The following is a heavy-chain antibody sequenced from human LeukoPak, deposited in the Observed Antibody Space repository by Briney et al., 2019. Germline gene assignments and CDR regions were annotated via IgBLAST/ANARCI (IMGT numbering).Heavy chain of an antibody. Sequence: GASVKVSCKASGYTFTSYDINWVRQATGQGLEWMGWMNPNSGNTGYAQKFQGRVTITRNTSISTAYMELSSLRSEDTAVYYCARSRYFDWLSRRGNWFDPWGQGTLVTVSS. CDR2: MNPNSGNT. CDR1: GYTFTSYD. D-gene: IGHD3-9*01. V-gene: IGHV1-8*01. CDR3: ARSRYFDWLSRRGNWFDP. J-gene: IGHJ5*02.